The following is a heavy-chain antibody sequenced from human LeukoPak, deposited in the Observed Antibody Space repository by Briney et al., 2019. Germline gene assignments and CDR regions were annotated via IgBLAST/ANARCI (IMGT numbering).Heavy chain of an antibody. D-gene: IGHD2-2*01. J-gene: IGHJ4*02. CDR1: GFTFSDYY. V-gene: IGHV3-11*01. Sequence: GGSLRLSCAASGFTFSDYYMSWIRQAPGKGLEWVSYISSSGSTICYADSVKGRFTISRDNSKNTLYLQMNSLRAEDTAVYFCAREYGSGTFDWGQGTLVTVSS. CDR3: AREYGSGTFD. CDR2: ISSSGSTI.